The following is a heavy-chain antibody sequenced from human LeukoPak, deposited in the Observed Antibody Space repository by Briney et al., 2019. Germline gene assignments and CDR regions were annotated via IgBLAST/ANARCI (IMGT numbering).Heavy chain of an antibody. CDR2: ISTDSTTI. Sequence: GGSLRLSCAASGFTFRSYTMNWVRQAPGKGLEWISYISTDSTTIYYADSVRGRFTISRDNAKNSLYLQMNRLRAEDTAVYYCVRQEPYGGTTFDPWGQGTLVTVSS. V-gene: IGHV3-48*01. J-gene: IGHJ5*02. CDR1: GFTFRSYT. D-gene: IGHD4-23*01. CDR3: VRQEPYGGTTFDP.